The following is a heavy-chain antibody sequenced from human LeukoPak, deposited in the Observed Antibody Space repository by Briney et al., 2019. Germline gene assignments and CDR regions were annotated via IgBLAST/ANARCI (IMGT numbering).Heavy chain of an antibody. CDR3: ARQDGLWVGDLGGWFDF. CDR2: ISTTGST. J-gene: IGHJ5*01. Sequence: SETLSLTCTVSGTSISRHYWSWLRQSAGLGLKWLGYISTTGSTTYNPSLEGRVTMSEDTSQNQLSLTLSSVTAADTAVYFCARQDGLWVGDLGGWFDFWGQGIQVTVSS. V-gene: IGHV4-4*09. D-gene: IGHD3-10*01. CDR1: GTSISRHY.